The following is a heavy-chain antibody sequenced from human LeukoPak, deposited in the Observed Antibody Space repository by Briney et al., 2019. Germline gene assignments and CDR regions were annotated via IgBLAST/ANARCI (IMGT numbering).Heavy chain of an antibody. J-gene: IGHJ4*02. CDR1: GGSISSSRYY. V-gene: IGHV4-39*07. Sequence: SESLSLTCTASGGSISSSRYYWGWIRQPPGWGLEWIGSIYYSGSTYYNPSLKSRVTISVDTSKNQFSLKLTSVTAADTAVYFCARSHGSGSYYNLNDYWGQGALVTVSS. D-gene: IGHD3-10*01. CDR2: IYYSGST. CDR3: ARSHGSGSYYNLNDY.